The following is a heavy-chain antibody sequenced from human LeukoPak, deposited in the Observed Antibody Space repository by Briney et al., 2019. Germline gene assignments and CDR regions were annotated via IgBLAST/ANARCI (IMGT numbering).Heavy chain of an antibody. V-gene: IGHV3-11*04. CDR2: ISSSGSTI. CDR1: GFTFSDYY. J-gene: IGHJ4*02. CDR3: ARVLLWFGELRYFDY. Sequence: GGSLRLSCAASGFTFSDYYMSWIRQAPGKGLEWVSYISSSGSTIYYADSVKGRFTISRDNAKNSLYLQMNSLRAEDTAVYYCARVLLWFGELRYFDYWGQGTLVTVSS. D-gene: IGHD3-10*01.